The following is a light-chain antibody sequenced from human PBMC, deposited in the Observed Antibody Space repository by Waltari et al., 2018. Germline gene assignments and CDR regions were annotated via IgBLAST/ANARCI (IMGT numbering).Light chain of an antibody. Sequence: DIQITQSPSSLSASVGDRVTITCRASQSINNYLNWYQQKPGKAPKLLIYAASTLQSGVPSRFSGSGSGTDFTLTISTLQPEDFAAYYCQQGFSNPRTFGQGTKVEIK. V-gene: IGKV1-39*01. J-gene: IGKJ1*01. CDR3: QQGFSNPRT. CDR1: QSINNY. CDR2: AAS.